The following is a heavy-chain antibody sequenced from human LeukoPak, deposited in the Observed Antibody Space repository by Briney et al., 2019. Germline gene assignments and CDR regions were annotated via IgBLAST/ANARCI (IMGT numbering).Heavy chain of an antibody. D-gene: IGHD6-19*01. CDR2: ISSSSSYI. Sequence: PGGSLRLSCAASGFTFSTYSMHWVRQAPGKGLEWVSSISSSSSYIYYADSVKGRFTISRDNAKNSLYLQMHSLRAEDTAVYYCVRVEYSSGWYGDYWGQGTLVTVSS. CDR3: VRVEYSSGWYGDY. CDR1: GFTFSTYS. J-gene: IGHJ4*02. V-gene: IGHV3-21*01.